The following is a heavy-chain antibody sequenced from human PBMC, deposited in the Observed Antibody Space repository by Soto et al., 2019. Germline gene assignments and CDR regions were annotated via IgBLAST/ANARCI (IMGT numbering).Heavy chain of an antibody. Sequence: QVQLVQSGVEVKKPGASVKVSCKAMGYIFTNYGLSWVRQAPGEGPEWLGWISAYNGHTKYAPKVQDRVTLTTDTSATTAYLELRSLRSDDAAVNYCVRGDGGSFDHRGQGTLVLVSS. CDR1: GYIFTNYG. J-gene: IGHJ4*02. CDR2: ISAYNGHT. CDR3: VRGDGGSFDH. D-gene: IGHD3-16*01. V-gene: IGHV1-18*01.